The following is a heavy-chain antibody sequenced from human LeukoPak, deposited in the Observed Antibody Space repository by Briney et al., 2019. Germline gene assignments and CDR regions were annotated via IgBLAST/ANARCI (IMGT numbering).Heavy chain of an antibody. CDR2: ISAYNGNT. V-gene: IGHV1-18*01. CDR1: GYTFTSYG. Sequence: ASVKVSCKASGYTFTSYGISWVRQAPGQGLEWMGWISAYNGNTNYAQKLQGRVTMTTDTSTSTAYMELRSLRSDDTAVYYCARVSDYGDYSDALDIWGQGTMVTVSS. J-gene: IGHJ3*02. D-gene: IGHD4-17*01. CDR3: ARVSDYGDYSDALDI.